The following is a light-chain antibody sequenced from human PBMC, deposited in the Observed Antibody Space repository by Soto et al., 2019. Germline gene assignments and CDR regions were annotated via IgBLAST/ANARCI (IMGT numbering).Light chain of an antibody. CDR3: QQYDNLPPLT. V-gene: IGKV1-33*01. CDR2: DAS. CDR1: QDISNY. J-gene: IGKJ4*01. Sequence: DLQMTQSPSSQSASVGDRVTITCQASQDISNYLNWYQQKPGKAPKLLIYDASNLETGVPSRFSGSGSGTDFTFTISSLQPEDIATYYCQQYDNLPPLTFGGGTKVEIK.